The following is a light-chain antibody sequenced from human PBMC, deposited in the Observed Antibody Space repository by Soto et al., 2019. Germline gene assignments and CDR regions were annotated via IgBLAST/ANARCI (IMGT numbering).Light chain of an antibody. CDR1: QSINAW. CDR2: DAS. CDR3: QQYEAYSRT. J-gene: IGKJ1*01. Sequence: EIQMTQSPSTLSASVGDRATITCRASQSINAWLAWYQKKPGKAPQLLMDDASRLERVLASCSSGSGSGTEFTLTISSLQPDDFATYYCQQYEAYSRTFGPGTKVDIK. V-gene: IGKV1-5*01.